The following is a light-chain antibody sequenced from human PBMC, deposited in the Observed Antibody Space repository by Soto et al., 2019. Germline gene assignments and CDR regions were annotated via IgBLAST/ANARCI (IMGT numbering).Light chain of an antibody. Sequence: EIVLTQSPATLSLSPVERSTLSCMASQSVSSYLAWYQQKPGQAPRLLISDASNRATGIPARFSGSGSGTDFTLTISSLEPEDFAVYYCHQRQYWPPITVGQGTRLEI. V-gene: IGKV3-11*01. CDR2: DAS. CDR3: HQRQYWPPIT. J-gene: IGKJ5*01. CDR1: QSVSSY.